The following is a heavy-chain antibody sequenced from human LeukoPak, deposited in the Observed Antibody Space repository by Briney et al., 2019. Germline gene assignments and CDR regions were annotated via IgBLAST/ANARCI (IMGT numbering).Heavy chain of an antibody. Sequence: PGGSLTLSCAASGFTFSSYSMNWVRHAPGKGLEWVAFIRYDGSNKYYADSVKGRLTISRDNSKNTLYLQMNSLRAEDTAVYYCAKLHSGSYDFEYWGQGTLVTVSS. J-gene: IGHJ4*02. V-gene: IGHV3-30*02. CDR2: IRYDGSNK. CDR3: AKLHSGSYDFEY. CDR1: GFTFSSYS. D-gene: IGHD1-26*01.